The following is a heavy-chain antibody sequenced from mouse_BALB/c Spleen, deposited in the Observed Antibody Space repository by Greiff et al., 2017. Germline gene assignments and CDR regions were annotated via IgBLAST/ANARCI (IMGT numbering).Heavy chain of an antibody. D-gene: IGHD2-2*01. CDR1: GDSITSGY. V-gene: IGHV3-8*02. CDR2: ISYSGST. CDR3: ARYYGYDDYYAMDY. J-gene: IGHJ4*01. Sequence: VQLKESGPSLVKPSQTLSLTCSVTGDSITSGYWNWIRKFPGNKLEYMGYISYSGSTYYNPSLKSRISITRDTSKNQYYLQLNSVTTEDTATYYCARYYGYDDYYAMDYWGQGTSVTVSS.